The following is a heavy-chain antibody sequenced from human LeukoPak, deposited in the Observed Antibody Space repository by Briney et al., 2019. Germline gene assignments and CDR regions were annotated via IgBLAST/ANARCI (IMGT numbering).Heavy chain of an antibody. CDR1: GYTFTGYY. J-gene: IGHJ4*02. D-gene: IGHD3-3*01. CDR2: INPNRGGT. V-gene: IGHV1-2*02. CDR3: ASASLPALRFLEWLPFN. Sequence: ASVKVSCKASGYTFTGYYMHWVRQAPGQGLEWMGWINPNRGGTNYAQKFRGRVTMTRDTSISTAYMELSRLRSDDTAVYYCASASLPALRFLEWLPFNWGQGTLVTVSS.